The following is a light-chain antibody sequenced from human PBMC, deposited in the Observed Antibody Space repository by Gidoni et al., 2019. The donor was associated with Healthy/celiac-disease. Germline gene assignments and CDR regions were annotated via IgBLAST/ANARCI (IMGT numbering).Light chain of an antibody. CDR3: QVWDSSSDHKV. J-gene: IGLJ1*01. Sequence: LTQPPFCLLSPGKTARITCGGNNIGSKSVHWYQQKPGQAPVLVIYYDSDRPSGIPERFSGSNSGNTATLTISRVEAGDEADYYCQVWDSSSDHKVFGTGTKVTVL. CDR2: YDS. CDR1: NIGSKS. V-gene: IGLV3-21*04.